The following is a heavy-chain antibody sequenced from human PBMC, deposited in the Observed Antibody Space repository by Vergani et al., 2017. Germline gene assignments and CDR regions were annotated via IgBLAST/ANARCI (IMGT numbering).Heavy chain of an antibody. CDR1: GFTFSSYD. CDR2: ISGSGGST. J-gene: IGHJ4*02. D-gene: IGHD3-22*01. Sequence: VQLVESGGGLVQPGGSLRLSCTASGFTFSSYDMSWVRQAPGKGLEWVSAISGSGGSTYYADSVKGRFTISRDNSKNTLYLQMNSLRAEDTAVYYYAKDLYYDSSGENDYWGQGTLVTVSS. V-gene: IGHV3-23*04. CDR3: AKDLYYDSSGENDY.